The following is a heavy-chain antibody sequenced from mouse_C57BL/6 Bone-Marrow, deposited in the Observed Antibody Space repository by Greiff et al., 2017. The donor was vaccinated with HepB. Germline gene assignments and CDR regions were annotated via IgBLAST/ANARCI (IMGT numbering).Heavy chain of an antibody. Sequence: QVQLQPGAELVKPGASVKMSCKASGYTFTSYWITWVKQRPGQGLEWIGDIYPGSGSTNYNEKFKSKATLTVDTSSSTAYMQLSSLTSEDSAVYYCARGLMDYWGQGTSVTVSS. V-gene: IGHV1-55*01. CDR3: ARGLMDY. CDR1: GYTFTSYW. CDR2: IYPGSGST. J-gene: IGHJ4*01.